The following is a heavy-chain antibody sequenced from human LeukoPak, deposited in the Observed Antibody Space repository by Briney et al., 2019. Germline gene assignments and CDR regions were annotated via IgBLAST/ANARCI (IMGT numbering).Heavy chain of an antibody. V-gene: IGHV3-30-3*01. CDR3: ARAGSSGWSLDY. CDR2: ISYDGSNK. J-gene: IGHJ4*02. D-gene: IGHD6-19*01. Sequence: GGSLRLSCAASGFTFSSYAMHWVRQAPGKGLEWVAVISYDGSNKYYADSVKGRFTISRDNSKNTLYLQMNSLRAEDTAVYYCARAGSSGWSLDYWGQGTPVTVSS. CDR1: GFTFSSYA.